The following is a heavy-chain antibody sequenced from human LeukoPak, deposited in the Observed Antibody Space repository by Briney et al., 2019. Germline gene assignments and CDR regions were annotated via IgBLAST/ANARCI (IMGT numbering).Heavy chain of an antibody. Sequence: GGSLRLSCAASGFTFSSYGMHWVRQAPGKGLEWVAVISYDGSNKYYADSVKGRFTISRDNSKNTLYLQMNSLRAEDTAVYYCARSHLYSGYDGSDYWGQGTLVTVSS. CDR2: ISYDGSNK. D-gene: IGHD5-12*01. V-gene: IGHV3-30*03. CDR3: ARSHLYSGYDGSDY. CDR1: GFTFSSYG. J-gene: IGHJ4*02.